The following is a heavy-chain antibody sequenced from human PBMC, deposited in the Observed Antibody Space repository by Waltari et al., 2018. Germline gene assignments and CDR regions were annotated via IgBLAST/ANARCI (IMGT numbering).Heavy chain of an antibody. CDR3: ATEEAYSSSSRDWYFDL. V-gene: IGHV1-69*08. CDR2: VIPLLCIA. CDR1: GGTLSSST. J-gene: IGHJ2*01. Sequence: QVQLVQSGAEVKKPGSSVKVSCKASGGTLSSSTISWVRQAPGQGLEWMGRVIPLLCIANDAQKSQDRVTISADKPTSTAYMWLSSLTSEDTAVYYCATEEAYSSSSRDWYFDLWGRGTLVTVSS. D-gene: IGHD6-6*01.